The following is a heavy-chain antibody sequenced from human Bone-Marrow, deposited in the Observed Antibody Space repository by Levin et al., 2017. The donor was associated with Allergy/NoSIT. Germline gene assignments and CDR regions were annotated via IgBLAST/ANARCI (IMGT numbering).Heavy chain of an antibody. Sequence: GGSLRLSCSVYGFTFSAYHMAWVRQAPGKGLEYFSAISGNGGNTAYADSVKGRFTISRDNSKNTLHLQMTSLRPDDTAVYYCVKPHCGGGRCDGSLDYWGQGTLVTVSS. CDR2: ISGNGGNT. J-gene: IGHJ4*02. CDR1: GFTFSAYH. CDR3: VKPHCGGGRCDGSLDY. V-gene: IGHV3-64D*06. D-gene: IGHD2-21*01.